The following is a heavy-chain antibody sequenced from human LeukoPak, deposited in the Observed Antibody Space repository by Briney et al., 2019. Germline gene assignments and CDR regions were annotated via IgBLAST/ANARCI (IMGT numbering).Heavy chain of an antibody. V-gene: IGHV4-39*01. D-gene: IGHD1-1*01. Sequence: SETLSLTCTVSGGSISSSSYYWGWIRQPPGKGLEWIGSIYYSGSTYYNPSLKSRVTISVDTFKNQFSLKLSSVTAADTAVYYCARHRNWNDLRSXXDYWGQGTLVTVSS. CDR1: GGSISSSSYY. CDR2: IYYSGST. CDR3: ARHRNWNDLRSXXDY. J-gene: IGHJ4*02.